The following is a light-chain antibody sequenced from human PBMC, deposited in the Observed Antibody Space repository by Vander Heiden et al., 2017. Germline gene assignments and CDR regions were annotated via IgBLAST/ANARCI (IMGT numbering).Light chain of an antibody. CDR3: LQDHIFPWT. J-gene: IGKJ1*01. CDR1: QDIGND. V-gene: IGKV1-6*02. Sequence: AIQMTQPPSSLSASVGDRVTITCRASQDIGNDLSWYQQKPGKAPKVLISVVSSLQGGVPSRFSGSGFGTDFTLTISSLQPEDFATYYCLQDHIFPWTLGQGTKVEIK. CDR2: VVS.